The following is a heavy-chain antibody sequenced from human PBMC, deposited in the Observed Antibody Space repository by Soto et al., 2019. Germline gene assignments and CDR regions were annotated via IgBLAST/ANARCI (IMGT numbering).Heavy chain of an antibody. J-gene: IGHJ2*01. CDR2: IYSSGRT. CDR3: ARDFDVNTALEYWYFDL. V-gene: IGHV4-4*07. Sequence: QVHLQVSGPGVVKASETLSLTCSLSGGSTSGKYWSWIRQSAGKGLEWIGRIYSSGRTHYNPSLGSRVSMSVAQNSFSLRLTSVTAADTAIYYCARDFDVNTALEYWYFDLWGRGTQVSVSS. D-gene: IGHD3-9*01. CDR1: GGSTSGKY.